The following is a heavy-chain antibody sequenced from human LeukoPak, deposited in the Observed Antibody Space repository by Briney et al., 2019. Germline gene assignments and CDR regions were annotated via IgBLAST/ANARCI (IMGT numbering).Heavy chain of an antibody. Sequence: SETLSLTCTVSGGSISSYYWSWIRQPPGKGLEWIGYIYYSGSTNYNPSLKSRATISVDTSKNQFSLKLSSVTAADTAVYYCARVGLVSPYYYYYMDVWGKGATVTISS. J-gene: IGHJ6*03. D-gene: IGHD4-23*01. CDR3: ARVGLVSPYYYYYMDV. V-gene: IGHV4-59*08. CDR2: IYYSGST. CDR1: GGSISSYY.